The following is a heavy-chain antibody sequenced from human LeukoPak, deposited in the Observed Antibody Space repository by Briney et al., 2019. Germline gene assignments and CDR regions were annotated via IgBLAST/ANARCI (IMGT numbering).Heavy chain of an antibody. Sequence: SETLSLTCTVSGGSISSSSYYWSWIRQPPGKGLEWIGEINHSGSTNYNPSLKSRVTISVDTSKNQFSLKLSSVTAADTAVYYCAKSSSWFYYYYMDVWGKGTTVTVSS. CDR1: GGSISSSSYY. J-gene: IGHJ6*03. CDR2: INHSGST. CDR3: AKSSSWFYYYYMDV. V-gene: IGHV4-39*07. D-gene: IGHD6-13*01.